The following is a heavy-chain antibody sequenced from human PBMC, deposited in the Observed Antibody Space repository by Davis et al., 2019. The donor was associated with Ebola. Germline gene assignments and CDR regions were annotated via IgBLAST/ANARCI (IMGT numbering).Heavy chain of an antibody. V-gene: IGHV3-64*04. CDR1: GFTFSSYA. J-gene: IGHJ6*02. CDR2: ISSNGGST. CDR3: AKGESYYYYGMDV. Sequence: PGGSLRLSCAASGFTFSSYAMHWVRQAPGKGLEYVSAISSNGGSTYYADSVKGRFTISRDNSKNTLYLQMNSLRAEDTAVYYCAKGESYYYYGMDVWGQGTTVTVSS.